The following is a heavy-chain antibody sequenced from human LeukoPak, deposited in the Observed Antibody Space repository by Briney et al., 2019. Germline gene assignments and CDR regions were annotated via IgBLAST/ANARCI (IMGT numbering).Heavy chain of an antibody. CDR1: GITLSNYG. CDR3: AKRGVVIRAVIIVGFHKEAYYFDY. V-gene: IGHV3-23*01. Sequence: GGSLRLSCAVSGITLSNYGMSWVRQAPGKGLEWVAGISDGGGSRNYADSVKGRFTISRDNPKNTLYLQMNSLRAEDTAVYFCAKRGVVIRAVIIVGFHKEAYYFDYWGQGALVTVSS. J-gene: IGHJ4*02. D-gene: IGHD3-10*01. CDR2: ISDGGGSR.